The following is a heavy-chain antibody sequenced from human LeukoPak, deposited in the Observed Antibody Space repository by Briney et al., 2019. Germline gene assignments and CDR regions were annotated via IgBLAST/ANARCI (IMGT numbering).Heavy chain of an antibody. CDR1: GFTFSSYA. CDR2: ISGSGGST. D-gene: IGHD6-13*01. CDR3: AKRQHWGQLAHDAFDI. V-gene: IGHV3-23*01. Sequence: GGSLRLSCAASGFTFSSYAMSWVRQAPGKGLEWVSAISGSGGSTYYADSVKGRFTISRDNSKNTLYLQMNSLRAEDTPVYYCAKRQHWGQLAHDAFDIWGQGTMVTVSS. J-gene: IGHJ3*02.